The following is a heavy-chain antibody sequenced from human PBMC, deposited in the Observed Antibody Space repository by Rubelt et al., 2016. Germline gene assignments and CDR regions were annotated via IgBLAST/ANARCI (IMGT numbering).Heavy chain of an antibody. CDR3: ARAPDPCSGYYPYYFDY. J-gene: IGHJ4*02. Sequence: EVQLVESGGGLVQPGGSLRLSCAASGFTLSSYWMHWVRQAPGKGLVWVSRINSDGSITSYADSVKGRFTISRDNSKNTLYLQMDSLRTEATAVYYCARAPDPCSGYYPYYFDYWGQGTLVTVSS. V-gene: IGHV3-74*01. D-gene: IGHD3-22*01. CDR2: INSDGSIT. CDR1: GFTLSSYW.